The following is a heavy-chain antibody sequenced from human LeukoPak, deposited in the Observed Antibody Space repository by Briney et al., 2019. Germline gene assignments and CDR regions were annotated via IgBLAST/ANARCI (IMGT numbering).Heavy chain of an antibody. D-gene: IGHD6-19*01. J-gene: IGHJ3*02. CDR2: IYYSGST. CDR3: ARSSGWDAFDI. CDR1: GGSISSSDYY. Sequence: NPSETLSLTCTVSGGSISSSDYYWSWIRQPPGKGLEWIGYIYYSGSTYYNPSLKSRVTISVDTSKNQFSLKLSSVTAADTAVYYCARSSGWDAFDIWGQGTMVTVSS. V-gene: IGHV4-30-4*02.